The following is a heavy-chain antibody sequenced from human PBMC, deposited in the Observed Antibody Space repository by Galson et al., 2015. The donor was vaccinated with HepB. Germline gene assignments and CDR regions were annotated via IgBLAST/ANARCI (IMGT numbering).Heavy chain of an antibody. V-gene: IGHV1-69*02. CDR1: GGTFSSYT. CDR2: IIPILGIA. Sequence: SVKVSCKASGGTFSSYTISWVRQAPGQGLEWMGRIIPILGIANYAQKFQGRVTITADKSTSTAYMELSSLRSEDTAVYYCARVGGMTTVTTYYYYGMDVWGQGTTVTVSS. D-gene: IGHD4-17*01. CDR3: ARVGGMTTVTTYYYYGMDV. J-gene: IGHJ6*02.